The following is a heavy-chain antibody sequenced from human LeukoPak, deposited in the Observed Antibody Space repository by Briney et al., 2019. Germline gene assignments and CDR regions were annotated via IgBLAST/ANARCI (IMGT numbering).Heavy chain of an antibody. CDR1: GFTFSSYG. Sequence: GGPLRLSCAAPGFTFSSYGMHWVRQAPGKGLEWVAFIRYDGSNKYYADSVKGRFTISRDNSKNTLYLQMNSLRAEDTAVYYCANPTTRAADYWGQGTLVTVSS. V-gene: IGHV3-30*02. CDR2: IRYDGSNK. J-gene: IGHJ4*02. CDR3: ANPTTRAADY. D-gene: IGHD6-25*01.